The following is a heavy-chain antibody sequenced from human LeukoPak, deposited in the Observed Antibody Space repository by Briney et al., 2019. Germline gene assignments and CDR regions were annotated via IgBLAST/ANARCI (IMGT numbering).Heavy chain of an antibody. V-gene: IGHV3-23*01. Sequence: GGSLRLSCAASGSTFSSYPMKWVRQAPGKGLEWVSAISGSGGRTYYADSVNGRFTISRDNSQNTLYLQMNSLRADDTAVYYCAYYCATGSICYLRDYWGQGTLVTVSS. D-gene: IGHD2-2*01. CDR2: ISGSGGRT. CDR1: GSTFSSYP. CDR3: AYYCATGSICYLRDY. J-gene: IGHJ4*02.